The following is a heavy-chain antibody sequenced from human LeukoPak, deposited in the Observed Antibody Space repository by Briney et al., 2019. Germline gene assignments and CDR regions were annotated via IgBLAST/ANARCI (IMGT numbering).Heavy chain of an antibody. CDR1: GGTFISYA. CDR2: IIPIFGTS. V-gene: IGHV1-69*06. D-gene: IGHD2-2*01. J-gene: IGHJ6*03. Sequence: GASVKVSCKASGGTFISYAFSWVRQAPGQGLEWMGRIIPIFGTSNYAQKFQGRVTITWDKSTNTAYMELSSLRSEDTAVYYCARDRKTISRYQLYFMDVWGRGTTVIVSS. CDR3: ARDRKTISRYQLYFMDV.